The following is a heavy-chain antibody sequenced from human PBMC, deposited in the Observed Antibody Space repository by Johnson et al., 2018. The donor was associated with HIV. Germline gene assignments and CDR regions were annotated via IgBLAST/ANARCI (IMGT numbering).Heavy chain of an antibody. Sequence: VQLVESGGGLVQPGRSLRLSCATSGFTFGDYAMHWVRQAPGKGLEWVSGISWNSGSIGYADSVKGRFNIPRDTAKNSLYLQMNSLRAEDTALYYFAKDRRSHYGDYESGAFDIWGQGTMVTVSS. J-gene: IGHJ3*02. V-gene: IGHV3-9*01. D-gene: IGHD4-17*01. CDR3: AKDRRSHYGDYESGAFDI. CDR1: GFTFGDYA. CDR2: ISWNSGSI.